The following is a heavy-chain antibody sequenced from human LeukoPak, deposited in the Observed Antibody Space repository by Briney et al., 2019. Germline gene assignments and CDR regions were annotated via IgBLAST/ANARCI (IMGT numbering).Heavy chain of an antibody. J-gene: IGHJ4*02. Sequence: SETLSLTCTVSGGSISSGGYYWSWIRQHPGKGLEWIGYIYYSGSTYYNPSLKSRVTISVDTSKNQFSLKLSSVTAADTAAHYCARSDYGDYSHLFDYWGQGTLVTVSS. D-gene: IGHD4-17*01. CDR3: ARSDYGDYSHLFDY. CDR2: IYYSGST. CDR1: GGSISSGGYY. V-gene: IGHV4-31*03.